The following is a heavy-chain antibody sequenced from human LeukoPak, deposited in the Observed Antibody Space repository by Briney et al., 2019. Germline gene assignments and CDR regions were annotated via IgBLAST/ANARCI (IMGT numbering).Heavy chain of an antibody. J-gene: IGHJ4*02. V-gene: IGHV1-24*01. D-gene: IGHD6-19*01. CDR2: FDPEDGET. CDR3: ATSSSGWSSYYFDY. Sequence: ASVKVSCKVSGYTLTELSMHWVRQAPGKGLEWMGGFDPEDGETIYAQKFQGRVTMTEDTSTDTAYMELSSLRSEDTAVYYCATSSSGWSSYYFDYWGQGTLVTVSS. CDR1: GYTLTELS.